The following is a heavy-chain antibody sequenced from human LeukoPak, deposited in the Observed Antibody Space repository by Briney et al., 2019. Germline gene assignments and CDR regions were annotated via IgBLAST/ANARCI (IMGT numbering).Heavy chain of an antibody. D-gene: IGHD1-26*01. J-gene: IGHJ4*02. V-gene: IGHV3-74*01. CDR2: IRPDGSST. Sequence: GGSLRLSCAASGFTFSDYWMHWVRQAPGKGLVWVSDIRPDGSSTRYADSVKGRFTISRDNAKNTLYLQMNSLRVEDTAVYYCARGNWEPADYWGQGTLVTVSS. CDR1: GFTFSDYW. CDR3: ARGNWEPADY.